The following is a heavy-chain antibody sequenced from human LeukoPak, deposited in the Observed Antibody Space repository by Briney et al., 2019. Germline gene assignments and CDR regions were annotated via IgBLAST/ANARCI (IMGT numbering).Heavy chain of an antibody. V-gene: IGHV1-69*05. J-gene: IGHJ3*02. Sequence: LVKVSCXASGGTFSIYAISWVRQARGQGLEWMARIIPIFGTANYAQKFQGRVTITTDESTSTAYMELSSLRSEDTAVYYCARYQDDSSGYYWEVAFDIWGQGTMVTVSS. CDR1: GGTFSIYA. D-gene: IGHD3-22*01. CDR3: ARYQDDSSGYYWEVAFDI. CDR2: IIPIFGTA.